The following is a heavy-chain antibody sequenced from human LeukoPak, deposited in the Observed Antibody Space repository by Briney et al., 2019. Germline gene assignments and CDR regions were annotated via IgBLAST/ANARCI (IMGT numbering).Heavy chain of an antibody. CDR2: INHSGST. V-gene: IGHV4-34*01. D-gene: IGHD3-9*01. CDR3: ARDYEGSDILTA. J-gene: IGHJ5*02. CDR1: GGSFSGYY. Sequence: SETLSLTCAVYGGSFSGYYWSWIRQPPGKGLEWIGEINHSGSTNYNPSLKSRVTMSVDTSKNQFSLKLSSVTAADTAVYYCARDYEGSDILTAWGQGTLVTVSS.